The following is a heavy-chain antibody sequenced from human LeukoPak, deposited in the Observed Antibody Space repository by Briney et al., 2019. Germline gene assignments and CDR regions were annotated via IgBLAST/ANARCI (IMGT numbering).Heavy chain of an antibody. J-gene: IGHJ5*02. CDR1: GGSISSSSYY. CDR3: VRLSGDDGWFDP. V-gene: IGHV4-39*01. Sequence: SETLSLTCTVSGGSISSSSYYWGWIRQPPGKGLEWIGSIYYSGSTYYNPSLKSRVTISVDTSKNQFSLKLSSVTAADTAVYYCVRLSGDDGWFDPWGQGTLVTVSS. CDR2: IYYSGST. D-gene: IGHD4-17*01.